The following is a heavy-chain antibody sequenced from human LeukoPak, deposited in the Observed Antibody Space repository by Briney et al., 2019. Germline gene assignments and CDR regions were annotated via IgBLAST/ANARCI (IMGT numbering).Heavy chain of an antibody. V-gene: IGHV1-2*02. D-gene: IGHD2-15*01. Sequence: ASVKVSCKASGYTFTGYYMHWVRQAPGQGLEWMGWINPNSGGTNYAQKFQGRVTMTRDTSISTAYMELSSLRSGDTAVYYCASRPDQHLLYYFDYWGQGALVTVSS. J-gene: IGHJ4*02. CDR1: GYTFTGYY. CDR3: ASRPDQHLLYYFDY. CDR2: INPNSGGT.